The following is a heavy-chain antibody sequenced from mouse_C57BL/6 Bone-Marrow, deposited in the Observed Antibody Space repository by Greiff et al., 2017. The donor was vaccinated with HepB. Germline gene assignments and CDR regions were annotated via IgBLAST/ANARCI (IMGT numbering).Heavy chain of an antibody. V-gene: IGHV14-4*01. D-gene: IGHD2-4*01. Sequence: VQLKESGAELVRPGASVKLSCTASGFNIKDDYMHWVKQRPEQGLEWIGWIDPENGDTEYASKFQGKATITADTSSNTAYLQLSGLTSEDTAVYYCTTRGYDYGPYYFDYWGQGTTLTVSS. CDR1: GFNIKDDY. CDR2: IDPENGDT. J-gene: IGHJ2*01. CDR3: TTRGYDYGPYYFDY.